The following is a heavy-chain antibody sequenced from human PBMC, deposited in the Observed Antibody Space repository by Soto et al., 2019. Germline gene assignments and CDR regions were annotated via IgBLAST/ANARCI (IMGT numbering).Heavy chain of an antibody. D-gene: IGHD2-15*01. V-gene: IGHV3-53*04. Sequence: EVQLVESGGGLVQPGGSLRLSCAASGFTVSSNYMSWVRQAPGKGLEWVSVIYSGGSTYYADSVKGRFTISRHNSKNTLYLQMNSLRAEDTDVYYCARDGYCSGGSCSDYWGQGTLVTVSS. CDR3: ARDGYCSGGSCSDY. J-gene: IGHJ4*02. CDR1: GFTVSSNY. CDR2: IYSGGST.